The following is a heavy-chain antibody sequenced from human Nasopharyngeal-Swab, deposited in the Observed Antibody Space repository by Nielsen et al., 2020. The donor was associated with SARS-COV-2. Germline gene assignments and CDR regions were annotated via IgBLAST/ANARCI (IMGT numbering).Heavy chain of an antibody. CDR3: ARSLYYYYDSSGYSL. CDR1: GFTFSSYW. CDR2: IKQDGSEK. J-gene: IGHJ4*02. D-gene: IGHD3-22*01. V-gene: IGHV3-7*01. Sequence: GESLKISCAASGFTFSSYWMSWVRQAPGKELEWVANIKQDGSEKYYVDSVKGRFTISRDNAKNSLYLQMNSLGAEDTAVYYCARSLYYYYDSSGYSLWGQGTLVTVSS.